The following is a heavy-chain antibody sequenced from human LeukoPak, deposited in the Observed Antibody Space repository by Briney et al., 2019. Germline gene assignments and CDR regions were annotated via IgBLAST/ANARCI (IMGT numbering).Heavy chain of an antibody. J-gene: IGHJ4*02. V-gene: IGHV3-21*01. Sequence: GGSLRLSCAASGFTFSSYSMDWVRQAPGKGLEWVSSISSSSSYIYYADSVQGRFTISRDNAKNSLYLQMNSLRAEATAVYYCASSRITIFGVLIPFDYWGQGTLVTVSS. CDR1: GFTFSSYS. CDR3: ASSRITIFGVLIPFDY. D-gene: IGHD3-3*01. CDR2: ISSSSSYI.